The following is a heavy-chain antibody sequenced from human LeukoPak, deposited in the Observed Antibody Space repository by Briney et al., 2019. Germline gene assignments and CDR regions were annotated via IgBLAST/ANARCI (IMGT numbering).Heavy chain of an antibody. J-gene: IGHJ4*02. CDR1: RYTFTPHV. Sequence: GASGNVSFTPARYTFTPHVMHWVRQAPGQGIEWMGRIKNNSGDTKFAQKFQGRVTLTRDTSTSTAYMEMSSRTSDDTAVYYCARGNGPENFWGQGTLVSVSS. CDR2: IKNNSGDT. V-gene: IGHV1-2*02. CDR3: ARGNGPENF. D-gene: IGHD2-8*01.